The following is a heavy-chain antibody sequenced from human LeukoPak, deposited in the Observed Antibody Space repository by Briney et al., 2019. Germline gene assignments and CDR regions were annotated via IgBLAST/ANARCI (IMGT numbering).Heavy chain of an antibody. CDR3: ARSSLAVAGSVFDY. V-gene: IGHV1-18*01. Sequence: GASVKVSCKASGYTFTSYGISWVRQAPGQGLEWMGWISTYNGNTHYAHKLQGRVTMTKDTSTSTAYMELRSLRSDDTAVYYCARSSLAVAGSVFDYWGQGTLVTVSS. J-gene: IGHJ4*02. D-gene: IGHD6-19*01. CDR2: ISTYNGNT. CDR1: GYTFTSYG.